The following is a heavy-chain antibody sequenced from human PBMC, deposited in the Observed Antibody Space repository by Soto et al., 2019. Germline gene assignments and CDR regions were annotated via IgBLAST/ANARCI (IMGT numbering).Heavy chain of an antibody. D-gene: IGHD2-15*01. Sequence: QVQLQESGPGLVKPSQTLSLTCTVSGGSISSGNYYWSGIRQPPGKGLEWIGFLSYSGFTYYSTSLKSRVTSSVYTSKSQFSLTRSFVTAADRDVYSWATMGTPATGRSFFDWWGHGYLVNVS. CDR1: GGSISSGNYY. CDR3: ATMGTPATGRSFFDW. V-gene: IGHV4-30-4*01. J-gene: IGHJ4*01. CDR2: LSYSGFT.